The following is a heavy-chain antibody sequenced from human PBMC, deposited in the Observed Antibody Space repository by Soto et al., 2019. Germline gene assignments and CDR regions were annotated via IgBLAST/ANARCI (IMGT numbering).Heavy chain of an antibody. Sequence: PGESLKISCAASGFTFSSYAMSWVRQAPGKGLEWVSAITGSGTSTYYADSVKGRFAISRDNRKSTLYLQMGSLRVEDTAIYYCAKSYTIRVITDRGEDYWGQGTLVTVS. CDR2: ITGSGTST. V-gene: IGHV3-23*01. CDR1: GFTFSSYA. CDR3: AKSYTIRVITDRGEDY. D-gene: IGHD3-16*01. J-gene: IGHJ4*02.